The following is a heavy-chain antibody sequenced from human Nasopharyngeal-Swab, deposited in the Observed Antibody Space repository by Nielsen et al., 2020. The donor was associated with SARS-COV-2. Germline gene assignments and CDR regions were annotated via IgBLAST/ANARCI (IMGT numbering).Heavy chain of an antibody. Sequence: WIRQPPGKGLEWVSAISGSGGSTYYADSVKGRFTISRDNSKNTLYLQMNSLRAEDTAVYYCANGIAVFDYWGQGTLVTSPQ. D-gene: IGHD6-19*01. V-gene: IGHV3-23*01. J-gene: IGHJ4*02. CDR2: ISGSGGST. CDR3: ANGIAVFDY.